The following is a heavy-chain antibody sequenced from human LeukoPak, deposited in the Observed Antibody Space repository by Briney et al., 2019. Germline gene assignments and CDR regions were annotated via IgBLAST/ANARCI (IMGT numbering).Heavy chain of an antibody. CDR1: GGSISSSSYY. Sequence: PSETLSLTCTVSGGSISSSSYYWGWIRQPPGKGLEWIGSIYYSGSTYYNPSLKSRVTISVDTSKNQFSLKLSSVTAADTAVYYCARDFEIGPDYSDTSGFDYWGQGTLVTVSS. D-gene: IGHD3-22*01. CDR2: IYYSGST. V-gene: IGHV4-39*02. J-gene: IGHJ4*02. CDR3: ARDFEIGPDYSDTSGFDY.